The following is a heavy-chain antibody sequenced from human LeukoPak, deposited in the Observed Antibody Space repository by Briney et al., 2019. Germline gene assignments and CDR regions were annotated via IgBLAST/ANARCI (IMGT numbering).Heavy chain of an antibody. CDR2: IYTAGTT. J-gene: IGHJ4*02. Sequence: GGSLRLSCAASGFTVSSNYMSWVRQAPGKGLEWVSIIYTAGTTYYADSVRGRFTISRDNSKNTLYLQMNSMRAEDTAVYYCAKDLTPEYSSSSGDYWGQGTLVTVSS. CDR1: GFTVSSNY. CDR3: AKDLTPEYSSSSGDY. D-gene: IGHD6-13*01. V-gene: IGHV3-66*01.